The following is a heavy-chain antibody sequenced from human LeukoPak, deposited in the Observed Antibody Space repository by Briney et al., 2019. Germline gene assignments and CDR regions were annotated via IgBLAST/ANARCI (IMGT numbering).Heavy chain of an antibody. V-gene: IGHV4-39*01. Sequence: SETLSLTCTVSGGSISSSSYYWGWIRQPPGQELEWIGSIYYSGSTYYNPSLKSRVPISVDTSKNQFSLKLSSVTAADTAVYYCAVYSGYRNWFEPWGQGTLVTVSS. J-gene: IGHJ5*02. CDR1: GGSISSSSYY. CDR2: IYYSGST. D-gene: IGHD5-12*01. CDR3: AVYSGYRNWFEP.